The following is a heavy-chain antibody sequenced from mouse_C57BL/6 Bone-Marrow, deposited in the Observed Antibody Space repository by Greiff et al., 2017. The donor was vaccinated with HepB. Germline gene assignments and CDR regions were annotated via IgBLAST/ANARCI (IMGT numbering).Heavy chain of an antibody. CDR1: GYTFTSYW. D-gene: IGHD1-1*01. J-gene: IGHJ2*01. CDR3: ATNYYGNGYVGY. CDR2: IHPSDSDT. Sequence: VQLQQPGAELVKSGASVKVSCKASGYTFTSYWMHWVKQRPGQGLEWIGRIHPSDSDTNYNQKFKGKATLTVDKSSSTAYMQLSSLTSEVSAVYYCATNYYGNGYVGYWGQGTALTVSA. V-gene: IGHV1-74*01.